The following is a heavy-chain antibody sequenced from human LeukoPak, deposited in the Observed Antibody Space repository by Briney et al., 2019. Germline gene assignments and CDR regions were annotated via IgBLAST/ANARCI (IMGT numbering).Heavy chain of an antibody. D-gene: IGHD6-19*01. V-gene: IGHV4-39*01. CDR2: IYYPEST. CDR3: VRHVSSGWDYYNGLDV. Sequence: SETLSLTCKVSGGSIGSSGFYWGWIRQPPGKGLEWIGSIYYPESTRYNPSLESRVTISVDTSKYQVSLTLSSVTATDTAVYYCVRHVSSGWDYYNGLDVWGQGTTVTVSS. J-gene: IGHJ6*02. CDR1: GGSIGSSGFY.